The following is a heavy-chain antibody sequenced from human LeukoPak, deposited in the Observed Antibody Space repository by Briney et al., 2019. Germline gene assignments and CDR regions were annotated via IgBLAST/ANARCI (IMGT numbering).Heavy chain of an antibody. CDR2: IYHSGST. CDR1: GYSISSGYY. V-gene: IGHV4-38-2*01. J-gene: IGHJ4*02. CDR3: ATTMIAEYYFDY. Sequence: SETLSLTCAVSGYSISSGYYWGWIRQPPGKGLEWIGSIYHSGSTYYNPSLKSRATISVDTSKNQFSLKLSSVTAADTAVYYCATTMIAEYYFDYWGQGTLVTVSS. D-gene: IGHD3-22*01.